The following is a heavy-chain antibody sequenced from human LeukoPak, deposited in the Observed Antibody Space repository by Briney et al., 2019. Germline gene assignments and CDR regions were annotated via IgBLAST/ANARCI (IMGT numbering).Heavy chain of an antibody. CDR1: VDSVSSNSAS. J-gene: IGHJ5*02. CDR3: ARDPDSSYEWGPFDP. D-gene: IGHD1-26*01. CDR2: TYYRSKWNT. Sequence: SQTLSLTCAISVDSVSSNSASWNWIRQSPSRGLEWLGRTYYRSKWNTDYAVSVKGRITINPDTSKNQFSLYLNSVTPEDTAVHYCARDPDSSYEWGPFDPWGQGTLVTVSS. V-gene: IGHV6-1*01.